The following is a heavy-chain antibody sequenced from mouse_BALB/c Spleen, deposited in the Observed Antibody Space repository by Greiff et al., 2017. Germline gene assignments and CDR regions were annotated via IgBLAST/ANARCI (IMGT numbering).Heavy chain of an antibody. CDR3: ARCDYDWTMDY. Sequence: QVHVKQSGAELARPGASVKLSCKASGYTFTSYWMQWVKQRPGQGLEWIGAIYPGDGDTRYTQKFKGKATLTADKSSSTAYMQLSSLASEDSAVYYCARCDYDWTMDYWGQGTSVTVSS. D-gene: IGHD2-4*01. CDR1: GYTFTSYW. CDR2: IYPGDGDT. J-gene: IGHJ4*01. V-gene: IGHV1-87*01.